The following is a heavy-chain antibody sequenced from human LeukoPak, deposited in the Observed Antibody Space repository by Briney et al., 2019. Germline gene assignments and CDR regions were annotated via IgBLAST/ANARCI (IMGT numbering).Heavy chain of an antibody. J-gene: IGHJ4*02. CDR2: ISVGSNYI. CDR3: ARLRRNSDRSGYYYYYDY. D-gene: IGHD3-22*01. CDR1: GYTFSSYS. V-gene: IGHV3-21*01. Sequence: GGSLRLSCAASGYTFSSYSINWVRQAPGKGLEWVSSISVGSNYIYYADAVRGRFSISRDDARNSLYLQMDSLRGDDTAVYYCARLRRNSDRSGYYYYYDYWGQGTLVTVSS.